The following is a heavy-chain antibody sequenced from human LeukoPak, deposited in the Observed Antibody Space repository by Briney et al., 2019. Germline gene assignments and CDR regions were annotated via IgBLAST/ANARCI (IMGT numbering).Heavy chain of an antibody. CDR2: IYYSGST. J-gene: IGHJ4*02. Sequence: SETLSLTCTVSGGSISSYYWSWIRQPPGKGLEWIGYIYYSGSTNYNPSLKSRVTISVDTSKNQFSLKLSSVTAADTAIYYCARAVSGRFDYWGQGTLVTLSS. V-gene: IGHV4-59*08. CDR1: GGSISSYY. CDR3: ARAVSGRFDY. D-gene: IGHD6-19*01.